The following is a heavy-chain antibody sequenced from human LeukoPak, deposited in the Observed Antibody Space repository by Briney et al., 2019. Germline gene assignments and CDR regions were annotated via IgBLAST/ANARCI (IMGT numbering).Heavy chain of an antibody. Sequence: PPETLSLTCTVSGGSIRSSNYCWSWIRQPPGKELEWIASITYGGSTYYNPSLKSQVTISVDTSKNQFSLRLNSVTAADTAVYFCARYVVYGSGTYYFDYWGQGSLVTVSS. D-gene: IGHD3-10*01. J-gene: IGHJ4*02. V-gene: IGHV4-39*01. CDR1: GGSIRSSNYC. CDR2: ITYGGST. CDR3: ARYVVYGSGTYYFDY.